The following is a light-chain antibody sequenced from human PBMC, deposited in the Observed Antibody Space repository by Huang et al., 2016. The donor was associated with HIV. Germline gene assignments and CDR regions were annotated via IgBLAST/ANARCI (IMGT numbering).Light chain of an antibody. CDR1: QSVGSN. CDR3: QRYNDWLSLT. CDR2: GAS. V-gene: IGKV3-15*01. Sequence: EVVMTQSPATLSVSPGERATLSCRASQSVGSNLAWYQQRPGQAPRLLISGASRRATGVPVRFSGSGSGTDFTLTISSLQSEDFAIYYCQRYNDWLSLTFGGGTRVEIK. J-gene: IGKJ4*01.